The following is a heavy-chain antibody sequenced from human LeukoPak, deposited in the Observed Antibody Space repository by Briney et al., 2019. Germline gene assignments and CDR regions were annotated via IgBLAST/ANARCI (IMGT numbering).Heavy chain of an antibody. CDR2: IYHSGST. CDR1: GYSISSGYY. V-gene: IGHV4-38-2*01. CDR3: ASPLSSGWSEFDY. J-gene: IGHJ4*02. Sequence: PSETLSLTCAVSGYSISSGYYWGWIRQPPGKGLEWIGSIYHSGSTYYNPSLKSRVTISVDTSKNQFSLKLSSVTAADAAVYYCASPLSSGWSEFDYWGQGTLVTVSS. D-gene: IGHD6-19*01.